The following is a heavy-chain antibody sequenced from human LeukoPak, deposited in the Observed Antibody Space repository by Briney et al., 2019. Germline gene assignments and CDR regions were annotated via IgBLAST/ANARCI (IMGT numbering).Heavy chain of an antibody. J-gene: IGHJ6*03. CDR2: MNPNSGNT. D-gene: IGHD3-10*01. Sequence: ASVKVSCKASGYTFTSYDINWVRQATGQGLEWMGWMNPNSGNTGYAQKFQGRVTITRNTSISTAYMELSSLRSEDTAVYYCARGAATRGYYYYMDVWGNGTTVTVSS. V-gene: IGHV1-8*03. CDR3: ARGAATRGYYYYMDV. CDR1: GYTFTSYD.